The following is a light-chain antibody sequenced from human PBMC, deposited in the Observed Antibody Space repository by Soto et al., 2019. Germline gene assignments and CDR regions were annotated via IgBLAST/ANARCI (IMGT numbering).Light chain of an antibody. CDR1: HDISIY. Sequence: DIQMTQSPSSLSASVGDRVTISCQASHDISIYLTWYQQKPGEAPKVLIYDASTLETGVPSRFSRSGSWTYFTFTISSRQPEDIATYHCQQYENLPYTFGQGTKLEIK. CDR2: DAS. V-gene: IGKV1-33*01. J-gene: IGKJ2*01. CDR3: QQYENLPYT.